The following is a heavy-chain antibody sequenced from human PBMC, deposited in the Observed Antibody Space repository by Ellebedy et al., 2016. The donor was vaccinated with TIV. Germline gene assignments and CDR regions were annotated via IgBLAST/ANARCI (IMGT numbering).Heavy chain of an antibody. CDR3: ARDVATIPLMVSGYGMDV. CDR1: GFTVSSYY. CDR2: IYSGCST. J-gene: IGHJ6*02. V-gene: IGHV3-66*01. Sequence: GESLKISYAASGFTVSSYYMSWVRQAPGKGLEWVSIIYSGCSTYYGDSVKGRFTIYRDNSKNTLFLQMNSLRAEDTAVYFCARDVATIPLMVSGYGMDVWGRGTTVTVSS. D-gene: IGHD2-8*01.